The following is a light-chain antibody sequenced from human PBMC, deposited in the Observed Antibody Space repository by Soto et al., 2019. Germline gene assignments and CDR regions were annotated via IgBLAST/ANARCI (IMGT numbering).Light chain of an antibody. V-gene: IGLV2-14*02. CDR1: SIDVGSYNL. J-gene: IGLJ1*01. Sequence: QSALTQPASVSGSPGQSITISCTGTSIDVGSYNLVSWYQQHRGKDPKLMIYQVSNRPSGVSNRFSGSKSGNTASLTISGLQAEDEADYYCSSYTISNPFYVFGTETKLTVL. CDR3: SSYTISNPFYV. CDR2: QVS.